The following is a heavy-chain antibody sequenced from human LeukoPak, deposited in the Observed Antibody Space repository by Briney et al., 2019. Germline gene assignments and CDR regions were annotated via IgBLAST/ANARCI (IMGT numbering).Heavy chain of an antibody. V-gene: IGHV3-23*01. CDR1: GFTFSSYA. CDR2: ISGSGGST. J-gene: IGHJ4*02. CDR3: ARQDIVVVPAAPYFDY. D-gene: IGHD2-2*01. Sequence: PGGSLRLSCAASGFTFSSYAMSWVRQAPGKGLEWVSAISGSGGSTYYADSVKGRFTIFRDNSKNTLYLQMNSLRAEDTAVYYCARQDIVVVPAAPYFDYWGQGTLVTVSS.